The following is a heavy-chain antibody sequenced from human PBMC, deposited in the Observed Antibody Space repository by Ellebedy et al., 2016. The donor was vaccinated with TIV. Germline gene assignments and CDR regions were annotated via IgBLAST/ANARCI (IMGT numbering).Heavy chain of an antibody. Sequence: GGSLRLSCAASGFTFSDYYMSWIRQAPGKGLEWVSYISSSGSTIYYADSVKGRFTISRDNAKNSLYLQMNSLRAEDTAVYYCARGKDIVLIPATYGNFDYWGQGTLVTVSS. D-gene: IGHD2-2*01. CDR1: GFTFSDYY. CDR2: ISSSGSTI. J-gene: IGHJ4*02. V-gene: IGHV3-11*01. CDR3: ARGKDIVLIPATYGNFDY.